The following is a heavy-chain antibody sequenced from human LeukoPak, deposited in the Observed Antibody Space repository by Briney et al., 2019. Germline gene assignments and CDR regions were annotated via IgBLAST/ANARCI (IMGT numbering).Heavy chain of an antibody. Sequence: SETLSLTCTVSGVSISSYYWSWIRQPAGKGLEWIGRIHTSGSTNYNPSPKSRVTMSVDTSKNQFSLKLSSVTAADTAVHYCARDAYYYGSGSYFFDYWGQGTLVTVSS. J-gene: IGHJ4*02. V-gene: IGHV4-4*07. CDR2: IHTSGST. D-gene: IGHD3-10*01. CDR3: ARDAYYYGSGSYFFDY. CDR1: GVSISSYY.